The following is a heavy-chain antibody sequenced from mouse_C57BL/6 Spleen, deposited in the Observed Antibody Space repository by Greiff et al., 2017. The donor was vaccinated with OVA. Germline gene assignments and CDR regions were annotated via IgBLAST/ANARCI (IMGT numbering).Heavy chain of an antibody. CDR2: YPGSGNTY. CDR3: REGDWHWYGFAY. CDR1: YTFTDYYM. Sequence: VQLQQSGPELVKPGASVKMSCKASGYTFTDYYMHWVKQKPGKGLEWIGEIYPGSGNTYYNEQFKGKATLTADTSSRTAYMQLSSLTSDDSAVYFCAREGDWHWYGFAYWGQGTLVTVSA. D-gene: IGHD2-14*01. J-gene: IGHJ3*01. V-gene: IGHV1-83*01.